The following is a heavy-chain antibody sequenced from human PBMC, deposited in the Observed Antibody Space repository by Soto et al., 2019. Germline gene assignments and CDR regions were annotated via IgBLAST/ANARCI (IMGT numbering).Heavy chain of an antibody. J-gene: IGHJ4*02. CDR3: AKDMVHCTGTRCARYFEK. CDR1: KFTFSTYA. Sequence: EVQLLASGGGLVQRGGSLRLSCAASKFTFSTYAMTWVRQGPGKGLEWVSDISGSGDNTYYADSVKGRFTISRDNSKSTLYLQMNSLRAEDTAVYYCAKDMVHCTGTRCARYFEKWGRGTLVTVSS. V-gene: IGHV3-23*01. CDR2: ISGSGDNT. D-gene: IGHD2-8*02.